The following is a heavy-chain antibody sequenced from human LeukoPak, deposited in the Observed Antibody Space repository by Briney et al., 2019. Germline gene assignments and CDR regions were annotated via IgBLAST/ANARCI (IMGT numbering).Heavy chain of an antibody. V-gene: IGHV3-30*18. CDR2: ISYDGSDK. Sequence: GGSLRLSCAASGFSFSKYGMYWVRQAPGKGLEWVTFISYDGSDKYYGDSVKGRFTISRDNSKNTLYLQMNSLRPEDTAVYYCAKDAIIVATIREIDSWGQGTLVTVSS. CDR3: AKDAIIVATIREIDS. J-gene: IGHJ4*02. D-gene: IGHD5-12*01. CDR1: GFSFSKYG.